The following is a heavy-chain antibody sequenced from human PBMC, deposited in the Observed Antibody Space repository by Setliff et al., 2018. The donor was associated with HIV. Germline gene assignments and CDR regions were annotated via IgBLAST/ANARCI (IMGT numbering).Heavy chain of an antibody. V-gene: IGHV4-39*01. CDR3: ARHRIRRIAARLTWYFDL. D-gene: IGHD6-6*01. Sequence: SETLSLTCSVSGASISRSTYSWGWIRQPPGKGLEWIGSISYTGSTYYNPALKSRFTISVDTSKNQFSLKLSSVTAADTAVYYCARHRIRRIAARLTWYFDLWGRGTLVTVSS. CDR1: GASISRSTYS. J-gene: IGHJ2*01. CDR2: ISYTGST.